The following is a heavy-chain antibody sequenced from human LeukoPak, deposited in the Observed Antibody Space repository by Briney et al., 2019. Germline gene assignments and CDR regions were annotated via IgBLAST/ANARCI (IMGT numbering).Heavy chain of an antibody. CDR1: GGSISSYY. D-gene: IGHD3-22*01. V-gene: IGHV4-59*08. CDR3: ARHLITMIVVAPCAFDI. J-gene: IGHJ3*02. CDR2: IYYSGST. Sequence: SETLSLTCTVSGGSISSYYWSWIRQPPGKGLEWIGYIYYSGSTNYNPSLKSRVTISVDTSKNQFSLKLSSVTAADTAVYYCARHLITMIVVAPCAFDIWGQGTMVTVSS.